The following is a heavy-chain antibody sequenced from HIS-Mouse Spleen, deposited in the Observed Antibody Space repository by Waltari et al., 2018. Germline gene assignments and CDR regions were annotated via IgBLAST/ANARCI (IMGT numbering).Heavy chain of an antibody. D-gene: IGHD1-7*01. CDR1: GGSFSGYY. J-gene: IGHJ4*02. CDR3: ARAYNWNYGDYFDY. V-gene: IGHV4-34*01. CDR2: INHSGST. Sequence: QVQLQQWGAGLLKPSETLSLTCAVYGGSFSGYYWSWIRQPPGKGLEWTGEINHSGSTNYNPSVKSRVTISVDTSKNQFSPKLSSVTAADTAVYYCARAYNWNYGDYFDYWGQGTLVTVSS.